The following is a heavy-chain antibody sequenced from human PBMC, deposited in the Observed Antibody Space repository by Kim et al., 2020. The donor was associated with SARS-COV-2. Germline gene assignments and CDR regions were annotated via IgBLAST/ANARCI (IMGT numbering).Heavy chain of an antibody. Sequence: GGSLRLSCVDSGFTFSRHSMYWVRQAPGKGLEWVSSITSDSKYRFYADSLEGRFTISRDNAKRSLFLQMNSLRAEDTAVYYCARLPAAVLGSIWGQGTLVTVSS. CDR1: GFTFSRHS. V-gene: IGHV3-21*01. J-gene: IGHJ3*02. CDR2: ITSDSKYR. D-gene: IGHD2-2*01. CDR3: ARLPAAVLGSI.